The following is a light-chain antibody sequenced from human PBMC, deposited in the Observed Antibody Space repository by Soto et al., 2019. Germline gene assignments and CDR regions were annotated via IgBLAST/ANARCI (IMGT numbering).Light chain of an antibody. CDR3: QQYNTLPLT. CDR2: GAS. J-gene: IGKJ3*01. V-gene: IGKV3-15*01. CDR1: QSVSSN. Sequence: ETVMTQSPATLSVSPGERATLSCRASQSVSSNLAWYQQKPGQAPRLLTYGASTRATGIPARFSGSGSGTASTLTISSLQSEDFAVYYCQQYNTLPLTFGPGTKVDIK.